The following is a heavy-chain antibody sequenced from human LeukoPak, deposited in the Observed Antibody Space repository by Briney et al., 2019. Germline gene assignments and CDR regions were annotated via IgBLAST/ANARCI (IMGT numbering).Heavy chain of an antibody. CDR2: IYSGGST. CDR3: AGRHGYNAFDI. Sequence: GSLRLSCAASGFTFSSYSMNWVRQAPGKGLEWVSVIYSGGSTYYADSVKGRFTISRGKSKNTLYLQMNSLGAEDTAVYYCAGRHGYNAFDIWGQGTMVSVSS. CDR1: GFTFSSYS. V-gene: IGHV3-53*01. D-gene: IGHD5-24*01. J-gene: IGHJ3*02.